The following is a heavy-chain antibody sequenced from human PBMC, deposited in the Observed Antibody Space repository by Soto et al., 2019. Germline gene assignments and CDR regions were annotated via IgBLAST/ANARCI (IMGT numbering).Heavy chain of an antibody. J-gene: IGHJ2*01. V-gene: IGHV4-59*01. CDR3: ARARSGSYGFWYFDL. D-gene: IGHD3-10*01. Sequence: PSETLSLTCTVSGGSISNYYWTWIRQPPGKGLEWMGYTHYTGSTNYNPSLKSRVTISVDTSKNQFSLKLNSVTAADTAVYYCARARSGSYGFWYFDLWGRGTLVTVSS. CDR2: THYTGST. CDR1: GGSISNYY.